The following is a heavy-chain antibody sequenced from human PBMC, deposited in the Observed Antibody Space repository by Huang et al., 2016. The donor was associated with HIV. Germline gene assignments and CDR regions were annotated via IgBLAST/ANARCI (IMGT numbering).Heavy chain of an antibody. J-gene: IGHJ4*02. CDR2: VKHRGSV. D-gene: IGHD3-3*01. CDR3: ARPKMTAIPSDSSWSFFDF. V-gene: IGHV4-34*01. CDR1: GDSFSDSF. Sequence: QVRLEQWGPNLLKPSDTLSLKCAVYGDSFSDSFWTWIRQAPVKGLERIGEVKHRGSVTHNPSLRRRVSMSVDPSKNQIYLKLTSVSAADSAVYCCARPKMTAIPSDSSWSFFDFWGRGTPVTVSS.